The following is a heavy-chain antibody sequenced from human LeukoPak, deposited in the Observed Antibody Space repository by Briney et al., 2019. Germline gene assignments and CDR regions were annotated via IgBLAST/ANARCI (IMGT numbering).Heavy chain of an antibody. Sequence: NPGGSLRLSCAASGFSFSDSYMSWIRQAPGKGLEWVSYISTSGGTIYYADSVKGRFTVSRDNAKNSLYLQMNSLRAEDTAVYYCARSDSNYAYWGQGTLVTVSS. J-gene: IGHJ4*02. CDR1: GFSFSDSY. D-gene: IGHD4-11*01. CDR2: ISTSGGTI. CDR3: ARSDSNYAY. V-gene: IGHV3-11*04.